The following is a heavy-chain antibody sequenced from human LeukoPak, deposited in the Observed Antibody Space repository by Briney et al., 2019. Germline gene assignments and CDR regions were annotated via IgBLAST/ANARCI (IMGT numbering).Heavy chain of an antibody. CDR2: IYHSGST. J-gene: IGHJ4*02. CDR3: ARHRVFGGYTFDY. Sequence: SETLSLTCAVSGYPISSGYYWGWIRQPPGKGLEWIGSIYHSGSTYYNPSLKSRVTISVDTSKNQFSLKLSSVTAADTAVYYCARHRVFGGYTFDYWGQGTLVTVSS. V-gene: IGHV4-38-2*01. CDR1: GYPISSGYY. D-gene: IGHD3-22*01.